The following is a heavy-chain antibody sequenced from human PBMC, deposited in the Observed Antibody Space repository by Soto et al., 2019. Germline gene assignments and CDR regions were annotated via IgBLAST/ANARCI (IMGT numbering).Heavy chain of an antibody. D-gene: IGHD3-3*01. CDR3: ARNLFGEIISCAY. Sequence: ASVKVSCKASGYTFTSYDISWVRQAPGQGLEWMGWISTYSGNTDYAQKFQGRITMTTDTSTDTVYMELRRLRSDDTAVYFCARNLFGEIISCAYWGQGTLVTVSS. V-gene: IGHV1-18*04. CDR2: ISTYSGNT. J-gene: IGHJ4*02. CDR1: GYTFTSYD.